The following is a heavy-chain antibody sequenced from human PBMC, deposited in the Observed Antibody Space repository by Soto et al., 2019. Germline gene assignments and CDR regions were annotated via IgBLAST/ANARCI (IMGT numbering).Heavy chain of an antibody. V-gene: IGHV2-5*02. CDR3: VQSRCGGDCREIYSSHAYNGLEV. CDR2: LYWDDDK. J-gene: IGHJ6*02. D-gene: IGHD2-21*02. CDR1: GLSLRTTGVG. Sequence: QVTLKESGPTLVKPTQTLTLTCTVSGLSLRTTGVGVGWVRQPPGKALEWLALLYWDDDKRYSPSRRSRLTIAKDISEKHVVLTMTNMDTVDTATYYCVQSRCGGDCREIYSSHAYNGLEVWGQGTKVTVSS.